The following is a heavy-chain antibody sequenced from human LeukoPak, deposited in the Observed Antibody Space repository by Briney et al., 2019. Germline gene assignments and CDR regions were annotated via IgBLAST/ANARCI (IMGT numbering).Heavy chain of an antibody. Sequence: SETLSLTFAVYGGSFSGYYWSRIRQPPGKGHEWIGEINYSGKTNYNPSLKSQVTISVDTSKHQFSLKLSSVTAADTAVYYCARGPSRLGYCSSTSCRYYYYGMDVWGKGTTVTVSS. CDR3: ARGPSRLGYCSSTSCRYYYYGMDV. CDR2: INYSGKT. V-gene: IGHV4-34*01. D-gene: IGHD2-2*01. J-gene: IGHJ6*04. CDR1: GGSFSGYY.